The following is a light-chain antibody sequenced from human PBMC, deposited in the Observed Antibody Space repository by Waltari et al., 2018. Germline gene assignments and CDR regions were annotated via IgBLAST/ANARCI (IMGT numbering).Light chain of an antibody. CDR2: LSF. Sequence: DIVMTQFPVSLPVTPGEQASISCRSTQSLLHSDGYAYVDWYLQKPGQSPQLLIYLSFNRASGVPDRFSGSGSGTDFTLKISRVEAEDVGVYYCMQALQTPYTFGQGTKLEIK. J-gene: IGKJ2*01. CDR3: MQALQTPYT. CDR1: QSLLHSDGYAY. V-gene: IGKV2-28*01.